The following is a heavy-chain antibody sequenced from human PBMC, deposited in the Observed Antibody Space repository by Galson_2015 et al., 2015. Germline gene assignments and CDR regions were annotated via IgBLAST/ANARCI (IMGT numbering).Heavy chain of an antibody. V-gene: IGHV3-21*01. CDR2: ISSSSSYI. CDR3: ARGSIAADQFDY. J-gene: IGHJ4*02. CDR1: GFTFSSYS. Sequence: SLRLSCAASGFTFSSYSMNWVRQAPGKGLEWVSSISSSSSYIYYADSVKGRFTISRDNAKNSLYLQMNSLRAEDTAVYYCARGSIAADQFDYWGQGTLVTVSS. D-gene: IGHD6-25*01.